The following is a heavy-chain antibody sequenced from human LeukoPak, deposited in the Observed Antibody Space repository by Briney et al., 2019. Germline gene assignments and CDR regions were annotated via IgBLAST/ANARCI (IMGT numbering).Heavy chain of an antibody. CDR2: IYPGDSDT. V-gene: IGHV5-51*01. CDR3: ARHSITMVRGVTTNWFDP. Sequence: GESLKISCKGSGYSFTSYWIGWVRQMPGKGLEWMGIIYPGDSDTRYSPSFQGQVTIPADKSISTAYLQWSSLKASDTAMYYCARHSITMVRGVTTNWFDPWGQGTLVTVSS. D-gene: IGHD3-10*01. J-gene: IGHJ5*02. CDR1: GYSFTSYW.